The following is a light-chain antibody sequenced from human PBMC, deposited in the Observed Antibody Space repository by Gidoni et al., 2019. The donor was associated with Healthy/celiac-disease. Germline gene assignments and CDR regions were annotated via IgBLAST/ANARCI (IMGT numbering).Light chain of an antibody. Sequence: QSALTQPASVSGSPGQSITISCTGTSSDVGGYNYVSWYQQHPGKAPKLMIYEVSNRPSGGSNRFSGSKSGNTASLTISGLQAEDEADYYCSSYTSSSTLVVFGGGTKRTVL. CDR1: SSDVGGYNY. CDR3: SSYTSSSTLVV. V-gene: IGLV2-14*01. J-gene: IGLJ2*01. CDR2: EVS.